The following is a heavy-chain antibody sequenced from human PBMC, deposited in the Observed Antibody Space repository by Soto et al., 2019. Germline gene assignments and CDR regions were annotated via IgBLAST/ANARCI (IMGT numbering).Heavy chain of an antibody. CDR1: GIIFSAFA. CDR3: AIASVPRIRGEPPAH. Sequence: EVQLLESGGGLVQPGGSLRLSCTASGIIFSAFAMSWVRQAPGKGLEWVSGITGSGGSTNYADSVKGRFTIFRDNSKDTLYLQMHSLGVDDTAIYYCAIASVPRIRGEPPAHWGQGTLVTVSS. V-gene: IGHV3-23*01. J-gene: IGHJ4*02. D-gene: IGHD3-10*01. CDR2: ITGSGGST.